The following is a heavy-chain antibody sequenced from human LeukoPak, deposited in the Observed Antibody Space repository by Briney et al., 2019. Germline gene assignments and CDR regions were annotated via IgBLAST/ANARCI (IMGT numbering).Heavy chain of an antibody. J-gene: IGHJ4*02. D-gene: IGHD6-19*01. V-gene: IGHV3-49*04. CDR3: TRSLSGWTGYSDF. CDR2: VRSEEYGGTP. CDR1: GFSFGDYA. Sequence: PGGSLRLSCRGSGFSFGDYAVTWVRQAPGKGLQWVGFVRSEEYGGTPDYATSVKGRFTISRENSESIAYLQMNSLRTEDTAVYYCTRSLSGWTGYSDFWGQGTLVTVSS.